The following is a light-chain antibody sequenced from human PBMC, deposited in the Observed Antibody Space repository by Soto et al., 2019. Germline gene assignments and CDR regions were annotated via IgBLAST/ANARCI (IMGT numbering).Light chain of an antibody. CDR3: QQYDNWPPYT. CDR1: ESISTN. CDR2: GAS. V-gene: IGKV3-15*01. Sequence: ETVMTQSPATLAVSPGERATLTCRASESISTNLAWYQQKPGQAPRLLIYGASIRATGIPVRFSGSGSGTEFTLTIRSLQSEDFAVYSCQQYDNWPPYTFGPGTKLEIK. J-gene: IGKJ2*01.